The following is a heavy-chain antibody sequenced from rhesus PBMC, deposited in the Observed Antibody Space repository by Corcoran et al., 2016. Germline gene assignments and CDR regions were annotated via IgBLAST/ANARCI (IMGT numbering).Heavy chain of an antibody. CDR1: GGSISGYW. Sequence: QLQLQESGPGLVKPSETLSLTCAVSGGSISGYWWSWIRQPPGKGLEGIGRVDRSGSTDYNPSLKSRVTISRDTSKNQFSLKLRSLTAADTAVYYCARYFCSSTYCSPWYFEIWGQGALVTVSS. CDR3: ARYFCSSTYCSPWYFEI. D-gene: IGHD2-15*01. J-gene: IGHJ1*01. V-gene: IGHV4-160*01. CDR2: VDRSGST.